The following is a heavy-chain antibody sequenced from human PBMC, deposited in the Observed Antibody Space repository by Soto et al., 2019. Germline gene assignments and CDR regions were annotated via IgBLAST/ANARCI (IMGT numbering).Heavy chain of an antibody. J-gene: IGHJ4*02. CDR1: GFFFGREA. V-gene: IGHV3-30-3*01. Sequence: PGGSLRLSCAGSGFFFGREAMHWVRQSPGKGLEWVAAISYDESNKAYAESVRGRFTISRDNSKNTLYLQILSLRAEDSAVYYCAGDYSSGWCLDSWGQGTLVTVSS. CDR2: ISYDESNK. CDR3: AGDYSSGWCLDS. D-gene: IGHD6-19*01.